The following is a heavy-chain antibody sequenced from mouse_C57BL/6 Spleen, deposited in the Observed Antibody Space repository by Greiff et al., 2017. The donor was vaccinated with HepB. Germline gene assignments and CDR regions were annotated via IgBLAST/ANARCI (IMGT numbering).Heavy chain of an antibody. V-gene: IGHV1-81*01. Sequence: QVQLKESGAELARPGASVKLSCKASGYTFTSYGISWVKQRTGQGLEWIGEIYPRSGNTYYNEKFKGKATLTADKSSSTAYMELRSLTSEDSAVYFCARSITTVVATPWFAYWGQGTLVTVSA. D-gene: IGHD1-1*01. CDR1: GYTFTSYG. J-gene: IGHJ3*01. CDR3: ARSITTVVATPWFAY. CDR2: IYPRSGNT.